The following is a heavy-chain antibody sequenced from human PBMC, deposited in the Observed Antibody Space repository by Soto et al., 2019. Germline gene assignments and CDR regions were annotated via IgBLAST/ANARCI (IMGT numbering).Heavy chain of an antibody. CDR3: ARYYYDSSGYGAYYGMDV. CDR2: IYYSGST. J-gene: IGHJ6*02. CDR1: GGSISSSSYY. Sequence: QLQLQESGPGLVKPSETLSLTCTVSGGSISSSSYYWGWIRQPPGKGLEWIGSIYYSGSTYYNPSLKSRVTISLDTSKNQFSLKLSSVTAADTAVYYCARYYYDSSGYGAYYGMDVWGQGTTVTVSS. V-gene: IGHV4-39*01. D-gene: IGHD3-22*01.